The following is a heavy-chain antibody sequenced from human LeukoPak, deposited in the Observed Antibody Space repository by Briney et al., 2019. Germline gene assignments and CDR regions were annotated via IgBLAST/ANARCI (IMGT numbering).Heavy chain of an antibody. D-gene: IGHD6-19*01. Sequence: PSETLSLTCAVSGAPFSNYYWSCVRQSPRQWLEWIGEINHSGYTNYNPSLKSRVTMSIDTSKNQFSLRLTSVAAADAGVYYCTRAVAGHPDWGQGTLVTVSS. CDR3: TRAVAGHPD. CDR1: GAPFSNYY. V-gene: IGHV4-34*01. CDR2: INHSGYT. J-gene: IGHJ4*02.